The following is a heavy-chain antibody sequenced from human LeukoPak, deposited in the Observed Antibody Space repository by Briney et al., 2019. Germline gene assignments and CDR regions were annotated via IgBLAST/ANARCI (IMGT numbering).Heavy chain of an antibody. V-gene: IGHV1-69*01. D-gene: IGHD6-25*01. J-gene: IGHJ6*02. CDR3: ARDQSSGAV. Sequence: GVEWMGGIIPIFGTANYAQKFQGRVTITADESTSTAYMELSSLRSEDTAVYYCARDQSSGAVWGQGTTVTVSS. CDR2: IIPIFGTA.